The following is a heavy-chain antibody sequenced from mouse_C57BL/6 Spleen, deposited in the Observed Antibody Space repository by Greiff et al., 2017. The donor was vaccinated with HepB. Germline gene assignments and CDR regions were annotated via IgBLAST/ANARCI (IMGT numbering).Heavy chain of an antibody. CDR2: IYPENGDT. D-gene: IGHD1-1*01. Sequence: EVQLQQSGAELVRPGASVKLSCTASGFNIKDDYMHWVKQRPEQGLEWIGWIYPENGDTEYASKFQGKATITADTSSNTAYLQLSSLTSEDTAVYYCTTDYYYGSSSYYFDYWGQGTTLTVSS. CDR1: GFNIKDDY. J-gene: IGHJ2*01. V-gene: IGHV14-4*01. CDR3: TTDYYYGSSSYYFDY.